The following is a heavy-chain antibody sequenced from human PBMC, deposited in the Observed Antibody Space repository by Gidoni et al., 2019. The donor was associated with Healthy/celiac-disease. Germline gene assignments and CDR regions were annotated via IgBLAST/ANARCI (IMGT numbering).Heavy chain of an antibody. CDR1: GFTFSTYA. J-gene: IGHJ4*02. D-gene: IGHD3-16*02. V-gene: IGHV3-23*04. CDR2: ISGDGGSA. CDR3: AKWTDDYVWGSYRHYFDY. Sequence: EVQLVESEGDLVQPGGSLRLSCAASGFTFSTYAMSWVRQAPGKGLEWVSAISGDGGSAYYADSVQGRFTISRDNSKNTLYLQMNRLRVEDTAVYYCAKWTDDYVWGSYRHYFDYWGQGTLVTVSS.